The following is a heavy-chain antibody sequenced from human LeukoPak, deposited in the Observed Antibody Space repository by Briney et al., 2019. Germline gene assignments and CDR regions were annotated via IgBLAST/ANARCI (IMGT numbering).Heavy chain of an antibody. Sequence: ASVKVSCKASGYKFTDSYIHWARQAPGQGLEWMGWIFPKSGKAKYSQTFQGRVTMTRDTSVDTVYMEVIRLTPDDTAVYYCTRDRGTADRSWFDPWGQGTLVTVSS. CDR3: TRDRGTADRSWFDP. CDR1: GYKFTDSY. D-gene: IGHD2-8*02. CDR2: IFPKSGKA. V-gene: IGHV1-2*02. J-gene: IGHJ5*02.